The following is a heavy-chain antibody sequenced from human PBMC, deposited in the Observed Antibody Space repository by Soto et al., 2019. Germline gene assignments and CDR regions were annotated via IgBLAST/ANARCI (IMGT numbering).Heavy chain of an antibody. J-gene: IGHJ6*03. CDR3: ARVYFYFYMDV. Sequence: GGSLRLSCAASGVTVSTNYMGWVRQAPGKGLEWVSVIYSGGSTYYADSVKGRFTISRDNSKNTLYLQMNSLRAEDTAVYYCARVYFYFYMDVRGKGTTVTVSS. V-gene: IGHV3-66*01. CDR2: IYSGGST. CDR1: GVTVSTNY.